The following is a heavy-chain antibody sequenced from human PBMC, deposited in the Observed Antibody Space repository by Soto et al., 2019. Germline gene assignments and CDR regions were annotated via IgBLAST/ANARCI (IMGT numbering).Heavy chain of an antibody. Sequence: SETLSLTCAVSGGSISSGGYSWSWIRQPPGKGLEWIGYIYHSGSTYYNPSPKSRVTISVDRSKNQFSLKLSSVTDADTAVYYCSRGQGYGSGGSCYSWFDPWGQGTLVTVSS. J-gene: IGHJ5*02. V-gene: IGHV4-30-2*01. CDR3: SRGQGYGSGGSCYSWFDP. CDR2: IYHSGST. CDR1: GGSISSGGYS. D-gene: IGHD2-15*01.